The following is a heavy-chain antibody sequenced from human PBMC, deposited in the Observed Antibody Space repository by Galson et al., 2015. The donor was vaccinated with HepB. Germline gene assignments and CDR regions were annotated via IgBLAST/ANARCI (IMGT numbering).Heavy chain of an antibody. V-gene: IGHV3-23*01. CDR1: GFTFSSYA. CDR2: ISGSGGST. J-gene: IGHJ6*02. Sequence: SLRLSCAASGFTFSSYAMSWVRQAPGKGLEWVSAISGSGGSTYYADSVKGRFTISRDNSKNTLYLQMNSLRAEDTAVYYCARDATDCSGGSCYWRYYYGMDVWGQGTTVTVSS. D-gene: IGHD2-15*01. CDR3: ARDATDCSGGSCYWRYYYGMDV.